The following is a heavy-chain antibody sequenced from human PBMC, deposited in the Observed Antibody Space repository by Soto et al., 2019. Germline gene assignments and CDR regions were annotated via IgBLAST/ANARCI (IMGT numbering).Heavy chain of an antibody. CDR2: VSGSGTTT. CDR1: GFTFSSYA. J-gene: IGHJ5*02. V-gene: IGHV3-23*01. D-gene: IGHD1-1*01. Sequence: GGSLRLSCAASGFTFSSYAMSWVRQAPGKGLEWVSSVSGSGTTTYYADSVKGRFTISRDNPKNTLYLQMNTLRADDTAVYYCEKDRASTGTTVRFDPWGQGTLVTVSS. CDR3: EKDRASTGTTVRFDP.